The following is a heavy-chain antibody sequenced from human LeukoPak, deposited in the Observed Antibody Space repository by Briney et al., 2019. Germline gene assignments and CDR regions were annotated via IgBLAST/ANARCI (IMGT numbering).Heavy chain of an antibody. CDR3: ARDRGEMATTPYFDY. CDR1: GCTFTGYY. V-gene: IGHV1-2*02. D-gene: IGHD5-24*01. CDR2: INPNSGGT. J-gene: IGHJ4*02. Sequence: ASVKVSCKASGCTFTGYYMHWVRQAPGQGLEWMGWINPNSGGTNYAQKFQGRVTMIRDTSISTAYMELSRLRSDDTAVYYCARDRGEMATTPYFDYWGQGTLVTVSS.